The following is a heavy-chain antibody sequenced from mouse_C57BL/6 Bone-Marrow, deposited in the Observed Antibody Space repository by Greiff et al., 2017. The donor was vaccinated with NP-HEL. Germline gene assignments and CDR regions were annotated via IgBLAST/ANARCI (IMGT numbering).Heavy chain of an antibody. Sequence: QVQLQQSGPELVKPGASVKISCKASGYAFSSSWMNWVKQRPGKGLEWIGRIYPGDGDTNYNGKFKGKATLTADKSSSTAYMQLSSLTSEDSAVYFCARATTVVAPGYFDVWGTGTTVTVSS. CDR1: GYAFSSSW. D-gene: IGHD1-1*01. CDR3: ARATTVVAPGYFDV. V-gene: IGHV1-82*01. CDR2: IYPGDGDT. J-gene: IGHJ1*03.